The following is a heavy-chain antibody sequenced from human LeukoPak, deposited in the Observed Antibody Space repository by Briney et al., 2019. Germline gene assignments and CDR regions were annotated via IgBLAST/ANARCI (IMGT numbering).Heavy chain of an antibody. Sequence: GGSLRLSCAASGFIFTNHWMHWVRQAPGKGLVWVSRTNSDGSSTSHADSVEGRFTISRDNAKNTLYLQMNSLRVEDSAVYYCTRTGDTSGYTYYYDYWGQGTLVTVSS. J-gene: IGHJ4*02. CDR3: TRTGDTSGYTYYYDY. CDR2: TNSDGSST. D-gene: IGHD6-19*01. V-gene: IGHV3-74*01. CDR1: GFIFTNHW.